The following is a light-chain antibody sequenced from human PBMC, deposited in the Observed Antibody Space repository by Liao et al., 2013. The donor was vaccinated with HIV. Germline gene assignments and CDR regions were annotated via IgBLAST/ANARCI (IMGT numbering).Light chain of an antibody. CDR3: QVWDSSSDHPV. Sequence: SYEVTQSPSVSVAPGKTARITCGGNNIGSKNVHWYQQKPGQAPVLVIYYDSDRPSGIPERFSGSNSGNTATLTISRVEAGDEADYYCQVWDSSSDHPVFGGGTKLTVL. CDR1: NIGSKN. J-gene: IGLJ3*02. CDR2: YDS. V-gene: IGLV3-21*04.